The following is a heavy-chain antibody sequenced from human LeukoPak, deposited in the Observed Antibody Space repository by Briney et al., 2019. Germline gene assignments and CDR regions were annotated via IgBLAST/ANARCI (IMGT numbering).Heavy chain of an antibody. V-gene: IGHV1-2*02. CDR1: GYTFSGYY. Sequence: ASVKVSCKASGYTFSGYYIHWVQQAPGHGLEWMGSINPNSGGTNYAQKFQGRVTMTTDTSMSTAYMELSRLTSDDTAVYYCARAGGRSWFDPWGQGTLVTVSS. CDR3: ARAGGRSWFDP. CDR2: INPNSGGT. J-gene: IGHJ5*02.